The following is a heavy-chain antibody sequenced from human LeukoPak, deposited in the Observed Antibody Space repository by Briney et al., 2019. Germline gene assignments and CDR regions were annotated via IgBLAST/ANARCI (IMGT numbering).Heavy chain of an antibody. Sequence: GGSLRLSCAASGFAINNDYMSWVRQAPGKGLEWVSVIYSGGTTYYADSVKGRFTISRDNSKNTLYLQMNSLRAEDTAIYYCARDRDIAAASTWWFDPWGQGTLVTVSS. D-gene: IGHD6-13*01. CDR1: GFAINNDY. CDR3: ARDRDIAAASTWWFDP. V-gene: IGHV3-66*01. CDR2: IYSGGTT. J-gene: IGHJ5*02.